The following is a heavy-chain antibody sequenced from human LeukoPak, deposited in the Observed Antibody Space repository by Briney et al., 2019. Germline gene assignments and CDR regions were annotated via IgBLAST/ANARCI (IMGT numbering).Heavy chain of an antibody. J-gene: IGHJ4*02. V-gene: IGHV1-18*01. CDR3: SRDSTFGAVVDFNN. Sequence: ASVTLSRNSSGYSFTTFSNSLVRHGPAQALEWGGWINANGGKTHYTQKCHDRSTMPTDTSTNTASMELTRLKPDDTAMYYWSRDSTFGAVVDFNNRGQGALLTVSS. CDR2: INANGGKT. CDR1: GYSFTTFS. D-gene: IGHD3-16*02.